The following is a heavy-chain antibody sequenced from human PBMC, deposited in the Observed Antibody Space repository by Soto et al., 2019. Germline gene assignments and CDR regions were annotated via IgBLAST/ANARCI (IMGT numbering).Heavy chain of an antibody. V-gene: IGHV4-30-4*01. CDR3: AREVIPLTTDWYFDL. CDR1: GGSISGGVYY. D-gene: IGHD4-17*01. CDR2: IYASGST. Sequence: QVQLQESGPGLVKPSETLSLTCTVSGGSISGGVYYWSWIRPPPGKGLEWIGYIYASGSTYYNPSLQSRVTISVDTSNNQFSLRLPSVTAADSAVYYCAREVIPLTTDWYFDLWGRGTLVTVSP. J-gene: IGHJ2*01.